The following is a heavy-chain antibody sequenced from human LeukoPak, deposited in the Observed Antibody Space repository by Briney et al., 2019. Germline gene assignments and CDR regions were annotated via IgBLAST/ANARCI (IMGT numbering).Heavy chain of an antibody. CDR2: IYYDGSNQ. CDR3: ARDRGQSYFDY. D-gene: IGHD3-10*01. J-gene: IGHJ4*02. CDR1: GFTFRNYG. Sequence: GGSLRLSCATSGFTFRNYGMHWVRQAPGKGLEWVAIIYYDGSNQYYADSVKGRFTISRDNSKNTLYLQLNSLRAEYTAMYYCARDRGQSYFDYWGQGTLVTVSS. V-gene: IGHV3-33*01.